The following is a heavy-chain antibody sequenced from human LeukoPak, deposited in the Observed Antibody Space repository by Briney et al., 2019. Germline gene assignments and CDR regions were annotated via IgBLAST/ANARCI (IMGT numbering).Heavy chain of an antibody. CDR2: ISSSGSYI. V-gene: IGHV3-21*01. Sequence: PGGSLRLSCAASGFTFSSYSMNWVRQAPGKGLEWVSSISSSGSYIYYADSVKGRFTISRDNAKNSLYLQMNSLRAEDTAVYYFAGIYDSSGFDAFDIWGQGTMVTVSS. D-gene: IGHD3-22*01. CDR1: GFTFSSYS. CDR3: AGIYDSSGFDAFDI. J-gene: IGHJ3*02.